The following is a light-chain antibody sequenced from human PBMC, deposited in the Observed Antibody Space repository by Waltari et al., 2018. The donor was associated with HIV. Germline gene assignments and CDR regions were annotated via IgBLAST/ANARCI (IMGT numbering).Light chain of an antibody. J-gene: IGKJ4*01. CDR1: QSISSF. CDR2: AAS. Sequence: DIQLTQSPSSLSASVGDRVTITCRASQSISSFLNWYQQKPGKAPKVLIYAASSLQSGVPSRFSGSGSGTDFTLTISSLQPKDFATYYCQQSFSTPPTFGGGTKVEIK. CDR3: QQSFSTPPT. V-gene: IGKV1-39*01.